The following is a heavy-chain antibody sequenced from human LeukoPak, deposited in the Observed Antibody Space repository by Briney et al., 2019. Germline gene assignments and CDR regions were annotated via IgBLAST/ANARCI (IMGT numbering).Heavy chain of an antibody. Sequence: PSETLSLTCTVSGGSISSYYWSWIRQPPGQGLEWIGYIYYSGSTNYNPSLKSRVTISVDTSKNQFSLKLSSVTAADTAVYYCARVHLSYCGGDCYSSTDWGQGTLVTVSS. J-gene: IGHJ4*02. CDR2: IYYSGST. V-gene: IGHV4-59*01. CDR3: ARVHLSYCGGDCYSSTD. CDR1: GGSISSYY. D-gene: IGHD2-21*02.